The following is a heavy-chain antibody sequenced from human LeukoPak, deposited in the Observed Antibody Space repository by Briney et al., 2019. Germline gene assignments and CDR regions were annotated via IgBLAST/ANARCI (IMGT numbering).Heavy chain of an antibody. V-gene: IGHV1-2*02. J-gene: IGHJ5*02. CDR3: AREYVAGSNWFDP. CDR1: GYTFTGYY. CDR2: INPNSGGT. D-gene: IGHD2-21*01. Sequence: ASVKVSCKASGYTFTGYYMHWVRQAPGQGLEWMGWINPNSGGTNYAQKFQGRVIMTRDTSISTAYMELSSLRSEDTAVYYCAREYVAGSNWFDPWGQGTLVTVSS.